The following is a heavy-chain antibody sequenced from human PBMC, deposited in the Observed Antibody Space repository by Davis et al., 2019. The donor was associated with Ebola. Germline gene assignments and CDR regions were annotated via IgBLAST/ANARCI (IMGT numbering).Heavy chain of an antibody. J-gene: IGHJ4*02. CDR1: GGSISSYY. Sequence: SETLSLTCTVSGGSISSYYWNWVRQPPGKGLEWIGCISDRGSTYYNPSLNNRVTISIDTSRNQFSLKVTSATAADTAVYYCAVDTIGLDYWGQGTLVTVSA. CDR2: ISDRGST. V-gene: IGHV4-59*08. CDR3: AVDTIGLDY. D-gene: IGHD5-18*01.